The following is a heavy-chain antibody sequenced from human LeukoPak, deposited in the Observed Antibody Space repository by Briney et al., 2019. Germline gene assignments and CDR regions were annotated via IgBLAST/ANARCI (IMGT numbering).Heavy chain of an antibody. J-gene: IGHJ4*02. CDR2: IIPIFGTA. V-gene: IGHV1-69*05. D-gene: IGHD2-2*02. Sequence: GASVKVSCKASGGTFSSYAISWVRQAPGQGLEWMGGIIPIFGTANYAQKFQGRVTITTDEPTSTAYMELSSLRSEDTAVYYCASNALVRQLLYGYFDYWGQGTLVTVSS. CDR1: GGTFSSYA. CDR3: ASNALVRQLLYGYFDY.